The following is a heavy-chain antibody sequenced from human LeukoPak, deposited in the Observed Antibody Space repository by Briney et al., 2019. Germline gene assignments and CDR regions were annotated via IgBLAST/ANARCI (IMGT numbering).Heavy chain of an antibody. D-gene: IGHD6-13*01. CDR1: GYTFTSYA. CDR2: INTNTGNP. J-gene: IGHJ6*03. Sequence: ASVKVSCKASGYTFTSYAMNWVRQAPGQGLEWMGWINTNTGNPTYAQGFTGRFVFSLDTSVSTAYLQISSLKAEDTAVYYCARADSSSWYIPYYYYYMDVWGKGTTVTVSS. V-gene: IGHV7-4-1*02. CDR3: ARADSSSWYIPYYYYYMDV.